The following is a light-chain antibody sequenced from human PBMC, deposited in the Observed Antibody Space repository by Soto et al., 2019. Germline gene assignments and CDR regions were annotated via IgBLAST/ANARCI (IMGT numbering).Light chain of an antibody. CDR1: ETINTW. CDR3: QQYNSYSGT. Sequence: DIQMTQSPTTLSASVGDTVTITCRPRETINTWLAWFQQKPGEAPKLLIYQASTLESGVPSRFSGSGAGTEFTLTISSLQPDDFATYYCQQYNSYSGTFGQGTKVDIK. CDR2: QAS. J-gene: IGKJ1*01. V-gene: IGKV1-5*03.